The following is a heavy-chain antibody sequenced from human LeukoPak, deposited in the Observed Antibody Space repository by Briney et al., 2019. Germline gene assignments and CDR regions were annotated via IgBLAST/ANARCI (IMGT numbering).Heavy chain of an antibody. Sequence: SETLSLTCAVNGGSFSGYYWNWIRQPPGKGLEGIGEISHRGSTDYKASLKSRVTISVDTSKNQFSLKLSSVTAADTAVYYCARGLQDWYFDLWGRGTLVTVSS. CDR3: ARGLQDWYFDL. V-gene: IGHV4-34*01. CDR2: ISHRGST. J-gene: IGHJ2*01. CDR1: GGSFSGYY. D-gene: IGHD5-24*01.